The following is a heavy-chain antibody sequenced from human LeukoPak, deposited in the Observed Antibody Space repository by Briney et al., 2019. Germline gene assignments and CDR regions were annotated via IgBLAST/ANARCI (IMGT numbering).Heavy chain of an antibody. Sequence: ASVKVSCKASGYTFTSYAMHWVRQAPGQRLEWMGWINAGNGNTKYSQKFQGRVTITRDTSASTAYMELSSLRSEDTAVYYCARLALRQNCFDPWGQGTLVTVSS. J-gene: IGHJ5*02. CDR3: ARLALRQNCFDP. V-gene: IGHV1-3*01. CDR2: INAGNGNT. D-gene: IGHD3-16*01. CDR1: GYTFTSYA.